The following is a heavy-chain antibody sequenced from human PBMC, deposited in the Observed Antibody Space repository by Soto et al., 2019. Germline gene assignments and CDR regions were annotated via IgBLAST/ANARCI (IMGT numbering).Heavy chain of an antibody. D-gene: IGHD6-13*01. CDR1: GFTFSSYA. J-gene: IGHJ6*03. V-gene: IGHV3-64*01. CDR3: ARGSYSSWEYYYYYMDV. Sequence: GGSLRLSCAASGFTFSSYAMHWVRQAPGKGLEYVSAISSNGGSTYYANSVKGRFTISRDNSKSTLYLQMGSLRAEDMAVYYCARGSYSSWEYYYYYMDVWGKGTTVTVSS. CDR2: ISSNGGST.